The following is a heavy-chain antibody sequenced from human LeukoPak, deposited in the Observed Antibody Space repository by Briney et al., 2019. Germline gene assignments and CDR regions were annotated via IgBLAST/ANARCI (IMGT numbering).Heavy chain of an antibody. D-gene: IGHD1-26*01. CDR2: IYPGDSDT. CDR1: GYIFTNYW. J-gene: IGHJ3*02. CDR3: ARLMFHSGSYPVAFDI. V-gene: IGHV5-51*01. Sequence: GESLKISCECSGYIFTNYWIGWVRQMPGKGLEWIGIIYPGDSDTRYSPSFQGQVTISADKSISTAYLQWSSLKASDTAMYYCARLMFHSGSYPVAFDIWGQGTMVTVSS.